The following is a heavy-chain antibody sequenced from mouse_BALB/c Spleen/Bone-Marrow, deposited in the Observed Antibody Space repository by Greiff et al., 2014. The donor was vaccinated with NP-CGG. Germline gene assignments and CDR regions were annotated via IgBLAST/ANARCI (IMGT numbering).Heavy chain of an antibody. Sequence: VKVVESGAELMKPGASVRISCKATGYTFSSYWIEWVKQRPGHGLEWIGEILPGSGSTNYNEKFKGKATFTADTSSNTAYMQLSSLTSEDSAVYYCARGYAMDYWGQGTSVTVSS. J-gene: IGHJ4*01. CDR3: ARGYAMDY. CDR2: ILPGSGST. V-gene: IGHV1-9*01. CDR1: GYTFSSYW.